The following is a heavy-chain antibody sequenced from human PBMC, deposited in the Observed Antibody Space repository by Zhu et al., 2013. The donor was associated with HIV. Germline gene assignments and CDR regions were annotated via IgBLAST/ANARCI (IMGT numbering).Heavy chain of an antibody. CDR3: SRSTSITSFWILLLATYYYAMDL. J-gene: IGHJ6*02. D-gene: IGHD3-3*01. V-gene: IGHV1-2*02. CDR1: GYTFTSYY. Sequence: QERLTQSGNILTRPGTSLKMSCKASGYTFTSYYVHWVRQAPGHALEWLGEINPRSGGTNYAQKFKGRVVMTTDTSTSTVYLDLKGLTSDDTAIYYCSRSTSITSFWILLLATYYYAMDLWGQGTAVVVSS. CDR2: INPRSGGT.